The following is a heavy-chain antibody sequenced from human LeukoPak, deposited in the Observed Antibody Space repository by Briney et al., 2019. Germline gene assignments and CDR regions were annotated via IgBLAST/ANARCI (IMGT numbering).Heavy chain of an antibody. CDR3: ARWRGSTSERSDY. Sequence: PGGSLRLSCTASGFTFCDYWMTWVRQARGEGVEWVANIKQDGSAKYYVDSVKSRFTISRDNAKNSLYLQMDSLRVEDTATYYCARWRGSTSERSDYWGQGTLVTVSS. V-gene: IGHV3-7*01. D-gene: IGHD2-2*01. CDR2: IKQDGSAK. CDR1: GFTFCDYW. J-gene: IGHJ4*02.